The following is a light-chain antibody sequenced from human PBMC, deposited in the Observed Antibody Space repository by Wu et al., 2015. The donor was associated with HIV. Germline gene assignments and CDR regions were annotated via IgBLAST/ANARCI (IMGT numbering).Light chain of an antibody. J-gene: IGKJ1*01. Sequence: DIQMTQSPSALSASVGDKITITCRATDNVDSLVAWYQQKPGKAPKLLIFRSSSLENGIPSRFSGSGSGTEFIFTINSLQPDDFATYYCQQYNIFPWTFGPGTKVEIK. CDR1: DNVDSL. CDR3: QQYNIFPWT. V-gene: IGKV1-5*03. CDR2: RSS.